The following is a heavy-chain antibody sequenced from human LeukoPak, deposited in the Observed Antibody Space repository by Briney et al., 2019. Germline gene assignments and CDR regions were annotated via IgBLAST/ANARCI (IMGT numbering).Heavy chain of an antibody. CDR1: GGSISSGGYY. Sequence: PSETLSLTCTVSGGSISSGGYYWRWIRQPPGKGLEWIGYIYHSGSTYYNPSLKSRVTISVDRSKNQFSLKLSSVTAADTAVYYCARDMIGAVGYNWFDPWGQGTLVTVSS. J-gene: IGHJ5*02. CDR3: ARDMIGAVGYNWFDP. D-gene: IGHD3-22*01. V-gene: IGHV4-30-2*01. CDR2: IYHSGST.